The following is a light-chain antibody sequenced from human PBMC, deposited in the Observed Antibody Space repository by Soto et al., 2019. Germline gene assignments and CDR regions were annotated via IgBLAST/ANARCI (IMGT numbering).Light chain of an antibody. CDR2: DAS. CDR1: QSISSW. Sequence: DIQMTQSPSTLSAPVGDRVTITCRASQSISSWLAWYQQKPGKAPKLLTYDASSLESGVPSRFSGSGSGTEFTLAISSLQRDDFATFYCQQYNSYTWRCGRGTKVEIK. CDR3: QQYNSYTWR. V-gene: IGKV1-5*01. J-gene: IGKJ1*01.